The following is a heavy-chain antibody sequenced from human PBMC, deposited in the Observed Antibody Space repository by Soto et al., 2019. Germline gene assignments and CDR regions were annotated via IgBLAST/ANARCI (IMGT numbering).Heavy chain of an antibody. CDR2: INAGNGNT. V-gene: IGHV1-3*01. J-gene: IGHJ4*02. CDR1: GYTFTSYA. D-gene: IGHD3-10*01. CDR3: ARGLGLLWFGDRGYFDY. Sequence: QVQLVQSGAEVKKPGASVKVSCKASGYTFTSYAMHWVRQAPRQRLEWMGWINAGNGNTKYSQKFQGRVTITRDTSASTAYMELSSLRSEDTAVYYCARGLGLLWFGDRGYFDYWGQGTLVTVSS.